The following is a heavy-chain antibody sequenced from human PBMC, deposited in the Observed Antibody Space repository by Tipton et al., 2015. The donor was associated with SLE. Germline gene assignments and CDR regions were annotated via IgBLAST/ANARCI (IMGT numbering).Heavy chain of an antibody. V-gene: IGHV4-4*08. CDR2: IYSSGRT. CDR3: TRDFEQYSSGWFYYYYGMDV. J-gene: IGHJ6*02. Sequence: TLSLTCTVFGGSISSNYWTWIRQPPGKGLEWIGHIYSSGRTTYNPSLKSRVIISVDTSKNQFSLKLTSVTAADTAVYYCTRDFEQYSSGWFYYYYGMDVWGQGTRVTVSS. CDR1: GGSISSNY. D-gene: IGHD6-19*01.